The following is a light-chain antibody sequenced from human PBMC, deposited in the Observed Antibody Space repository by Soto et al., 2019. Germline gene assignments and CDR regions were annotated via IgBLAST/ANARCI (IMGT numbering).Light chain of an antibody. CDR1: QSVLYRSNNKNY. J-gene: IGKJ4*01. CDR3: QQYYNTPLT. CDR2: WAS. V-gene: IGKV4-1*01. Sequence: DIVMTQSPDFLAVSLGERATINCKSSQSVLYRSNNKNYLAWYQQKPGQPPKLLIYWASTRESGVPDRFSGSGSGTDFTLTISSLQAEDVAVYYCQQYYNTPLTFGGGTKVEIK.